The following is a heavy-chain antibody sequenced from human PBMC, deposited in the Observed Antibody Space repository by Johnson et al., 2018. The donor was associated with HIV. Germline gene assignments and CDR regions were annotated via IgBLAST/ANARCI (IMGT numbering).Heavy chain of an antibody. D-gene: IGHD6-19*01. Sequence: VQLVESGGGLVQPGGSLRLSCAASGFTVSSNYMSWVRQAPGKGLEWVSVIYSGGSTYYADSVKGRFTISRDNSKNTLYLQMNSLRAEDTAVYYCARSGWYLSYAVDIWGQGTMVTVSS. CDR2: IYSGGST. CDR3: ARSGWYLSYAVDI. CDR1: GFTVSSNY. J-gene: IGHJ3*02. V-gene: IGHV3-66*01.